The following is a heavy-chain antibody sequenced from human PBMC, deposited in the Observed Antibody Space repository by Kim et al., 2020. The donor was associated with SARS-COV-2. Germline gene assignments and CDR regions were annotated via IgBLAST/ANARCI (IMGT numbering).Heavy chain of an antibody. D-gene: IGHD5-18*01. CDR1: GFTFGDYA. Sequence: GGSLRLSCAASGFTFGDYAMHWVRQAPGKGLEWVSGISWNSGSIGYADSVKGRFTISRDNAKNSLYLQMNSLRAEDTALYYCAKDSGYSYGSPFDYWGQGTLVTVSS. CDR2: ISWNSGSI. V-gene: IGHV3-9*01. CDR3: AKDSGYSYGSPFDY. J-gene: IGHJ4*02.